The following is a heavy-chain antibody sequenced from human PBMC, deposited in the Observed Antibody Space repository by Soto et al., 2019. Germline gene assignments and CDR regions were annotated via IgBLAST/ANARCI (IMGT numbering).Heavy chain of an antibody. D-gene: IGHD3-22*01. Sequence: ASVKVSCKASGFTFTSSAVQWVRQARGQRLEWIGWIVVGSGNTNYAQKFQERVTITRDMSTSTAYMELSSLRSEDTAVYYCAADGRLYYYDSSGYYSDDAFDIWGQGTMVTVSS. V-gene: IGHV1-58*01. CDR3: AADGRLYYYDSSGYYSDDAFDI. J-gene: IGHJ3*02. CDR1: GFTFTSSA. CDR2: IVVGSGNT.